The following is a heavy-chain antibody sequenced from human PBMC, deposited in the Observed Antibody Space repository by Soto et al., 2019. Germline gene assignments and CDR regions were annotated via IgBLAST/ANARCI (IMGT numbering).Heavy chain of an antibody. Sequence: SETLSLTCTVSGGSISSSSYYWGWIRQPPGKGLEWIGSIYYSGSTYYNTSLKSRVTISVDTSKNQFSLKLSSVTAADTAVYYCASRCGYCTNGVCYRGDYDYYYGMDVWGQGTTVTVSS. J-gene: IGHJ6*02. CDR2: IYYSGST. D-gene: IGHD2-8*01. CDR3: ASRCGYCTNGVCYRGDYDYYYGMDV. CDR1: GGSISSSSYY. V-gene: IGHV4-39*01.